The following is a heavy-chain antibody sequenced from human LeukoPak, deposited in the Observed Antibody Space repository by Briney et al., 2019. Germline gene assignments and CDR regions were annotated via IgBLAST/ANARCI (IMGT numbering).Heavy chain of an antibody. D-gene: IGHD2-2*01. CDR1: GFTFSSYG. CDR2: IWYDGSNK. Sequence: GRSLRLSCAASGFTFSSYGMHWVRQAPGKGLECVAVIWYDGSNKYYADSVKGRFTISRDNSKNTLYLQMNSLRAEDTAVYYCARSGYCSSTSCYAGAFDIWGQGTMVTVSS. CDR3: ARSGYCSSTSCYAGAFDI. V-gene: IGHV3-33*01. J-gene: IGHJ3*02.